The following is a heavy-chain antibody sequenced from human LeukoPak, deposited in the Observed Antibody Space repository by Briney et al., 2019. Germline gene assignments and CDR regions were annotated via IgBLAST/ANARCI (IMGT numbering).Heavy chain of an antibody. V-gene: IGHV3-66*01. J-gene: IGHJ4*02. CDR2: IYSGGST. CDR1: GFTFSSYE. D-gene: IGHD5-12*01. Sequence: PGGSLRLSCAASGFTFSSYEMNWVRQAPGKGLEWVSVIYSGGSTYYADSVKGRFTISRDNAKNKNSLYLQMNSLRAEDTAVYYCARGYGQGYFDYWGQGTLVTVSS. CDR3: ARGYGQGYFDY.